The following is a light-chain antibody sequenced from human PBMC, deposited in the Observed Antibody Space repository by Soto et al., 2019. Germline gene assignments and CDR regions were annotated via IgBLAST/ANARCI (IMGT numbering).Light chain of an antibody. J-gene: IGKJ1*01. Sequence: EIVLTPSPGTLSLSPVERATLSCRASQSVSSSLAWYQQKPGQAPRLLIYGASSRATGIPDRFSGSGSGPDFTLTISRLEPEDFAVYFCQHYGSSRTFGQGTKVDI. V-gene: IGKV3-20*01. CDR3: QHYGSSRT. CDR1: QSVSSS. CDR2: GAS.